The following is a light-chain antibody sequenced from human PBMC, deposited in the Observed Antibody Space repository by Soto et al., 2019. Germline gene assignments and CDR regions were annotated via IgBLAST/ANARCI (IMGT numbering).Light chain of an antibody. CDR2: DAS. V-gene: IGKV3-20*01. J-gene: IGKJ3*01. CDR1: QSVADNH. Sequence: EVVLTQSPGTLSLSAGEIATLSCRASQSVADNHLAWYQQKPGQAPRLLIYDASTRAAGIPDRFSGSGSGTDFNLTISRLEPEDFGVYFCHHYTRSPIFTFGPGTTVD. CDR3: HHYTRSPIFT.